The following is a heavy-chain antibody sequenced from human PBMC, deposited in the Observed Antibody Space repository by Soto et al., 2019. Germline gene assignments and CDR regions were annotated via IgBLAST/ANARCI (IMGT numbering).Heavy chain of an antibody. D-gene: IGHD3-22*01. CDR2: ISCSGVSK. CDR3: ASSLYYDSSGYHDRYFDL. CDR1: GFTFSSYA. Sequence: PGGSLRLSCAASGFTFSSYAMSWVRQAPGKGLEWVSAISCSGVSKYYADSVKGRFTISRDNAKNTLYLQMNSLRAEDTAVYYCASSLYYDSSGYHDRYFDLWGRGTLVTVSS. V-gene: IGHV3-23*01. J-gene: IGHJ2*01.